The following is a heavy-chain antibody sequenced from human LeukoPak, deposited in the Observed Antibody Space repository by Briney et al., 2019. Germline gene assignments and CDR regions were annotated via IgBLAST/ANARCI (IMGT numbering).Heavy chain of an antibody. Sequence: SQTLSLTCTVSGGSISSGGYYWSWIRQHPGKGLEWIGYIYYSGSTYYNPSLKSRVTISVDTSKNQFSLKLSSVTAADTAVYYCARGSLYYYDSSGYLDYWGQGTLVTVSS. V-gene: IGHV4-31*03. J-gene: IGHJ4*02. CDR2: IYYSGST. CDR3: ARGSLYYYDSSGYLDY. D-gene: IGHD3-22*01. CDR1: GGSISSGGYY.